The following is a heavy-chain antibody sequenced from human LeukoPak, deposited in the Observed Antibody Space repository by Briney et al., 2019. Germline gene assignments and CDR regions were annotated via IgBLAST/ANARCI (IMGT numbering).Heavy chain of an antibody. CDR1: GFTFSSYW. CDR3: ARGGSSYPDY. D-gene: IGHD2-15*01. Sequence: PGGSLRLSCAASGFTFSSYWMHWVRQAPGKGLVWVSRISSDGSFTTYADFVKGRFTIYRDNAKNTLFLQMNSLRAEDTAVYYCARGGSSYPDYWGQGMLVTVSS. CDR2: ISSDGSFT. V-gene: IGHV3-74*03. J-gene: IGHJ4*02.